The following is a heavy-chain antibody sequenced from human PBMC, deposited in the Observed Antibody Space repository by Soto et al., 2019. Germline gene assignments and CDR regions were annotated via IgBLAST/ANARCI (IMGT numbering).Heavy chain of an antibody. CDR1: GFTFSSYA. CDR3: AKEGGGYSDYYYGMDV. Sequence: GGSLRLSCAASGFTFSSYAMSWVRQAPGKGLEWVSAISGSGGSTYYADSVKGRFTISRDNSKNTLYLQMNSLRAEDTAVYYCAKEGGGYSDYYYGMDVWGQGTTVTVSS. D-gene: IGHD1-26*01. V-gene: IGHV3-23*01. CDR2: ISGSGGST. J-gene: IGHJ6*02.